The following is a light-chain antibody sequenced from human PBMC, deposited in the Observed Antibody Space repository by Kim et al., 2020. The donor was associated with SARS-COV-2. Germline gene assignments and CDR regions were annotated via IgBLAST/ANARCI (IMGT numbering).Light chain of an antibody. Sequence: SPGERAALSCMASQSVSSSYFAWYQQKPGQAPRLVIHGASSRATGIPERFSGSGSGTDFTLTISRLEPEDFAVYYCQQYGSSPWTFGQGTKVDIK. CDR3: QQYGSSPWT. CDR2: GAS. V-gene: IGKV3-20*01. CDR1: QSVSSSY. J-gene: IGKJ1*01.